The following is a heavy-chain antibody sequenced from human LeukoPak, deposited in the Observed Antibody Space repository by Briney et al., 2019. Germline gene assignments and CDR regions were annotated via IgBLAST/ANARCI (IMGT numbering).Heavy chain of an antibody. V-gene: IGHV3-48*02. Sequence: GGSLRLPCAASGFTFSTYSMNWVRQAPGKGLEWISYIGGAIYYADSVKGRFTVSRDDAKNSLFLQMNSLRDEDTAVYYCARDSRWAFDYWGQGTLVTVSS. D-gene: IGHD6-13*01. CDR3: ARDSRWAFDY. J-gene: IGHJ4*02. CDR2: IGGAI. CDR1: GFTFSTYS.